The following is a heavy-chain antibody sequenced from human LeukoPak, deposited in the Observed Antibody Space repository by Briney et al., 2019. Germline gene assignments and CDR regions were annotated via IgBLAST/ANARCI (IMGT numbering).Heavy chain of an antibody. CDR3: ARDRSVGDYIWGSYPLFGWFDP. CDR2: INPNSGGT. J-gene: IGHJ5*02. D-gene: IGHD3-16*02. Sequence: ASVKVSCKASGYTFTGYYMHWVRQAPGQGLEWMGWINPNSGGTNYAQKFQGRVTMTRDTSISTAYMEPSRLRSDDTAVYYCARDRSVGDYIWGSYPLFGWFDPWGQGTLVTVPS. CDR1: GYTFTGYY. V-gene: IGHV1-2*02.